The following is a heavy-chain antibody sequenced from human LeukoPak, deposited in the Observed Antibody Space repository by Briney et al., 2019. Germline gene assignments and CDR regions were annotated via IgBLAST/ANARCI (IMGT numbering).Heavy chain of an antibody. Sequence: SSETLSLTCTVSGYSIRSGYYWGWIRQSPGKGLEWIGSIYHTGSTYYNPTLKSRVTISLDASNKQFSLRLSSVTAADTAVYYCARGSHPVTGTLGGYFDPWGQGTLVTVSS. CDR1: GYSIRSGYY. V-gene: IGHV4-38-2*02. J-gene: IGHJ4*02. CDR3: ARGSHPVTGTLGGYFDP. D-gene: IGHD6-19*01. CDR2: IYHTGST.